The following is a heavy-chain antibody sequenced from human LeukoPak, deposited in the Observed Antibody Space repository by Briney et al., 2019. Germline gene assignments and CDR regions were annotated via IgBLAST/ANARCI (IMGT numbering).Heavy chain of an antibody. J-gene: IGHJ6*02. D-gene: IGHD6-6*01. CDR1: GFTFDDYA. V-gene: IGHV3-9*01. CDR3: AKDLYSSLNYGMDV. Sequence: GGSLRLSCAASGFTFDDYAMHWVRQAPGKGLEWVSGISWNSGSIGYADSVKGRFTISRDNPKNSLYLQMNSLRAEDTALYYCAKDLYSSLNYGMDVWGQGTTVTVSS. CDR2: ISWNSGSI.